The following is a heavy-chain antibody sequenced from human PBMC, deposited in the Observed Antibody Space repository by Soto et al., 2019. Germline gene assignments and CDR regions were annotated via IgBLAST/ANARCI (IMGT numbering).Heavy chain of an antibody. V-gene: IGHV3-33*01. CDR3: ARGGYSAGWTYGMDV. Sequence: QVQLVESGGGEVQPGRSLRLSCAASGFTFNTYGMHWVRQAPGKGLVWVAVIWYDGSNKYYADSVKGRFTIARDNSKNTLYMEMNSLRAEDTAVYHCARGGYSAGWTYGMDVWGQGTTVTVS. J-gene: IGHJ6*02. CDR1: GFTFNTYG. CDR2: IWYDGSNK. D-gene: IGHD6-19*01.